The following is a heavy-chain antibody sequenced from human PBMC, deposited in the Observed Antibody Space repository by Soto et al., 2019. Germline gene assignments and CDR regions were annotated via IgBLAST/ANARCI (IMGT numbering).Heavy chain of an antibody. CDR1: GYSFTSYW. J-gene: IGHJ2*01. D-gene: IGHD4-17*01. CDR3: ARLPQNRYGENYWYFDL. V-gene: IGHV5-10-1*03. Sequence: EVQLVQSGAEVKKPGESLRISCKGSGYSFTSYWISWVRQMPGKGLEWMGRIDPSDSYTNYSPSFQGHVTISADKSISTAYLQWSSLKASDTAMYYCARLPQNRYGENYWYFDLWGRGTLVTVSS. CDR2: IDPSDSYT.